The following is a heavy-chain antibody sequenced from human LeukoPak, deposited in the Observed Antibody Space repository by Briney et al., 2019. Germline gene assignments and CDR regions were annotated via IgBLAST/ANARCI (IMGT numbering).Heavy chain of an antibody. J-gene: IGHJ4*02. CDR2: IKKDGSEK. V-gene: IGHV3-7*01. D-gene: IGHD6-19*01. CDR3: AKDSGYSSGWYVTLYFDY. CDR1: GFTFSSYW. Sequence: PGGSLRLSCAASGFTFSSYWMSWVRQAPGKGLEWVANIKKDGSEKYYADSVKGRFTISRDNSKNTLYLQMNSLRAEDTAVYYCAKDSGYSSGWYVTLYFDYWGQGTLVTVSS.